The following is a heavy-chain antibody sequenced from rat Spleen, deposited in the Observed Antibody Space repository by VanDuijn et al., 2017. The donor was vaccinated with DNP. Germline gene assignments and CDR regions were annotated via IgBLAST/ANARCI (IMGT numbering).Heavy chain of an antibody. CDR2: SSTGGGRL. CDR1: GFTFSDYG. Sequence: EVQLVESGGGLVQPGRSLKLSCAASGFTFSDYGMAWVRQAPTKGLEWVASSSTGGGRLHYRDSVKGRFTISRDNAKSSLYLQMNSLRSEDMATYYCVRWNSGHFDYWGQGVMVTVSS. V-gene: IGHV5S13*01. CDR3: VRWNSGHFDY. D-gene: IGHD4-3*01. J-gene: IGHJ2*01.